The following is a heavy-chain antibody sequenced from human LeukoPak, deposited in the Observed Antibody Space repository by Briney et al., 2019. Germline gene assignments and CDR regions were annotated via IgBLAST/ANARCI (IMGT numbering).Heavy chain of an antibody. Sequence: SETLSLTCTVSGGSITSSSYYWGWIRQPPGKGLEWIGSIYYSGSTYYNPSLKSRVTISVDTSKNQFSLKLSSVTATDTVVYYRARPEGVLSAWYFDLWGRGTLVTVSS. D-gene: IGHD2/OR15-2a*01. V-gene: IGHV4-39*01. J-gene: IGHJ2*01. CDR1: GGSITSSSYY. CDR3: ARPEGVLSAWYFDL. CDR2: IYYSGST.